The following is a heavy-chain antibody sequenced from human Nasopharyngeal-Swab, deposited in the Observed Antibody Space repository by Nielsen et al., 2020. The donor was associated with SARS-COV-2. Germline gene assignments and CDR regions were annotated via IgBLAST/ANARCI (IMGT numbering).Heavy chain of an antibody. D-gene: IGHD2-21*01. CDR1: AFTFSSYA. V-gene: IGHV3-23*01. J-gene: IGHJ6*02. CDR3: AKAPYLRGLDV. Sequence: LKISCAASAFTFSSYAMSWVRQAPGKGLEWVSIISGSGDTTYYADSVNDRFTISRDNSKNTLYLQTNSLRVEDTAVYYCAKAPYLRGLDVWGQGTTVTVSS. CDR2: ISGSGDTT.